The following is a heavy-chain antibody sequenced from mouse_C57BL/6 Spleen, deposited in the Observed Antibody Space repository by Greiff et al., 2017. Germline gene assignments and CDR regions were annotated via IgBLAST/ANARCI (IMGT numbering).Heavy chain of an antibody. CDR1: GYTFTSYW. Sequence: QVQLQQPGAELVKPGASVKLSCKASGYTFTSYWMHWVKQRPGQGLEWIGMIHPNSGSTNYNEKFKSKATLTVDKSSSTAYMQLSSLTSEDSAVYYCARRGYGSSSHYYAMDYWSQGTSVTVSS. D-gene: IGHD1-1*01. J-gene: IGHJ4*01. CDR2: IHPNSGST. CDR3: ARRGYGSSSHYYAMDY. V-gene: IGHV1-64*01.